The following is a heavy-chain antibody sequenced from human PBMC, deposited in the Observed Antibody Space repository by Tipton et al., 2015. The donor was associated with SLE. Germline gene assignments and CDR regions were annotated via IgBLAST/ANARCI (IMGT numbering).Heavy chain of an antibody. CDR1: GFTFSNAW. V-gene: IGHV3-15*01. Sequence: GSLRLSCAASGFTFSNAWMSWVRQAPGKGLEWIGRIKGNSEGGTIDYAAPVKDRFTISRDDSKNTLYLQLNSLKTEDTAVYYCARLLGRNDGFDIWGQGTLVTVSS. CDR3: ARLLGRNDGFDI. D-gene: IGHD3-10*01. CDR2: IKGNSEGGTI. J-gene: IGHJ3*02.